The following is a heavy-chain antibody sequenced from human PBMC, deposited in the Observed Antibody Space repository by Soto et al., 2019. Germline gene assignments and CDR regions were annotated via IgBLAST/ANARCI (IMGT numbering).Heavy chain of an antibody. CDR1: GFTFSGYW. D-gene: IGHD6-19*01. CDR2: IKQDGSEK. V-gene: IGHV3-7*01. CDR3: ARYERSSGWTRGNAFDI. Sequence: PGGSLRLSCAASGFTFSGYWMSWVRQAPGKGLEWVANIKQDGSEKYYVDSVKGRFTISRDNAKNSLYLQMNSLRAEDTAVYYCARYERSSGWTRGNAFDIWGQGTMVTVSS. J-gene: IGHJ3*02.